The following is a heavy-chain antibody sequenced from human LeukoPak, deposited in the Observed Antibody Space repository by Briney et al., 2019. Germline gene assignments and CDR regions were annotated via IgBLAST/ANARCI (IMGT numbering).Heavy chain of an antibody. CDR1: GYTFTSYY. CDR2: ISAYNGNT. D-gene: IGHD3-16*02. V-gene: IGHV1-18*04. CDR3: ARLSYDADYYFDY. Sequence: ASVKVSCKASGYTFTSYYMHWVRQAPGQGLEWMGWISAYNGNTNYAQKLQGRVTMTTDTSTSTAYMELRSLRSDDTAVYYCARLSYDADYYFDYWGQGTLVTVSS. J-gene: IGHJ4*02.